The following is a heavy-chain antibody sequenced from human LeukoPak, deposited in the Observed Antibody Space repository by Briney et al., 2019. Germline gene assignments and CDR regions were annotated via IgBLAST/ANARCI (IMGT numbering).Heavy chain of an antibody. V-gene: IGHV3-21*01. J-gene: IGHJ2*01. CDR2: ISSSSSYI. CDR3: ARDTYSSGWSAYWYFDL. CDR1: GFTFSSYS. D-gene: IGHD6-19*01. Sequence: TGGSLRLSCAASGFTFSSYSMNWVRQAPGKGLEWVSSISSSSSYIYYADSVKGRFTISGDNAKNSLYLQMNSLRAEDTAVYYCARDTYSSGWSAYWYFDLWGRGTLVTVSS.